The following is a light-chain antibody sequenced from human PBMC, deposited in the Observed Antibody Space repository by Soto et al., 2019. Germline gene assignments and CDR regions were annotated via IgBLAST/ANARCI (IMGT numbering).Light chain of an antibody. CDR3: LQYDTYSLT. J-gene: IGKJ4*01. Sequence: DIPMTQSPPTLSASVGDRVTITCRASQSISSWLAWYQQKPRKAPKLLIYKASSLESGVPSRFGGSGSGTEFTLTISNLQPDDFATYYCLQYDTYSLTFGEGTNVEIK. CDR1: QSISSW. V-gene: IGKV1-5*03. CDR2: KAS.